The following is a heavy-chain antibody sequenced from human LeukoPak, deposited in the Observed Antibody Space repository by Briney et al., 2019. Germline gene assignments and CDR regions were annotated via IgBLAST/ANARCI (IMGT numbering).Heavy chain of an antibody. CDR3: ATRETPSSGWYGWFFDY. D-gene: IGHD6-19*01. CDR1: GGTFSSYA. J-gene: IGHJ4*02. Sequence: GASVTVSCKASGGTFSSYAISWVRQAPGQGLEWMGGIIPIFGTANYAQKFQGRVTITADESTSTAYMELSSLRSEDTAVYYCATRETPSSGWYGWFFDYWGQGTLVTVSS. V-gene: IGHV1-69*13. CDR2: IIPIFGTA.